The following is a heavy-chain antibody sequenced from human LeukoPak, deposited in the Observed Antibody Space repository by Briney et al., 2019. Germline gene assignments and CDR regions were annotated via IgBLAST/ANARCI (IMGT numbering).Heavy chain of an antibody. CDR1: GFTFSSYS. CDR2: ISGSSSTI. J-gene: IGHJ4*02. V-gene: IGHV3-48*01. Sequence: GGSLRLSCAASGFTFSSYSMNWVRQAPGKGLEWGSYISGSSSTIYYADSVKGRFTISRDNGKNTLYLQMNSLRAEDTAVYYCAKLTTSWGQGTLVTVSS. CDR3: AKLTTS. D-gene: IGHD4-11*01.